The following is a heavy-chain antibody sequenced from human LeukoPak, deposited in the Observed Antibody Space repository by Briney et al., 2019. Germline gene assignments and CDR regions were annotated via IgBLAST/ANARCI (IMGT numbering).Heavy chain of an antibody. J-gene: IGHJ2*01. V-gene: IGHV4-39*07. CDR1: GGSISSSSYY. Sequence: SETLSLTCTVSGGSISSSSYYWGWIRQPPGKGLEWIGSIYYSGSTYYNPSLKSRVTISVDTSKNQFSLKLSPVTAADTAVYYCARDYKFGSGSYPPNWYFDLWGRGTLVTVSS. D-gene: IGHD3-10*01. CDR2: IYYSGST. CDR3: ARDYKFGSGSYPPNWYFDL.